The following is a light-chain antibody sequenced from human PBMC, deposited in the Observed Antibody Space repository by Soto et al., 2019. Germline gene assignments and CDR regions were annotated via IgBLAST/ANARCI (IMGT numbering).Light chain of an antibody. J-gene: IGKJ2*01. V-gene: IGKV3-15*01. CDR2: GAS. CDR3: QQYNNWPLT. CDR1: QSVSSN. Sequence: EIVMTQSPATLSVSPGERATVSCRARQSVSSNLAGYQQKPGQAPRLLIYGASTRATGIPARFRGSGSGTEFTLTIGSLQSEDFAVYYCQQYNNWPLTFGQGTKLEIK.